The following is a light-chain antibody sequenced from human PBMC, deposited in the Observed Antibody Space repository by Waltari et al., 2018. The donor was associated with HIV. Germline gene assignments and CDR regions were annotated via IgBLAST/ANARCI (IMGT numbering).Light chain of an antibody. V-gene: IGLV1-44*01. Sequence: QSVLTQPPSASGTPVQRVTSSCSGSSSNVGRNSVSWYRQFPGTAPKLLIYKTKQPPSGVPDRFSGSKSGTSASLAISGLQAYDESVYYCAAWDDSLNGPLFCGGTQLSVL. J-gene: IGLJ2*01. CDR2: KTK. CDR3: AAWDDSLNGPL. CDR1: SSNVGRNS.